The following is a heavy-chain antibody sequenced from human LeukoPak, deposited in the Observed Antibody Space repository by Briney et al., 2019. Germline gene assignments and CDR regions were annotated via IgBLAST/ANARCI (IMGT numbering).Heavy chain of an antibody. CDR2: INPNSGGT. CDR3: ARGRAARRSVGFDY. CDR1: GYTFTGYY. D-gene: IGHD6-6*01. V-gene: IGHV1-2*02. Sequence: ASVKVSCKASGYTFTGYYMHWVRQAPGQGLEWMGWINPNSGGTNYAQKFQGRVTMTRDTSISTAYMELSRLRSDDTAVYYCARGRAARRSVGFDYWGQGTLVTVSS. J-gene: IGHJ4*02.